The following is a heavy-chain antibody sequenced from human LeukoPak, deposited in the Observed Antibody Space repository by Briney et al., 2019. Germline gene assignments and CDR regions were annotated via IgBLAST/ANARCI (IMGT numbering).Heavy chain of an antibody. D-gene: IGHD1-26*01. J-gene: IGHJ5*02. CDR1: GGSISSSSYY. CDR3: ARDKRWGSGSVNWFDP. CDR2: IYYSGST. Sequence: SETLSLTCTVSGGSISSSSYYWGWIRQPPGKGLEWIGSIYYSGSTYYNPSLKSRVTMSVDTSKNQFSLKLSSVTAADTAVYYCARDKRWGSGSVNWFDPWGQGTLVTVSS. V-gene: IGHV4-39*07.